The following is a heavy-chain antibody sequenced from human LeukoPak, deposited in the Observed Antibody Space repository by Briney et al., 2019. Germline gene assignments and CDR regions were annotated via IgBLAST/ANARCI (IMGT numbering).Heavy chain of an antibody. J-gene: IGHJ4*02. Sequence: GGSLRLSCVALGFTFTDYYMSWIRQAPGKGLEWVSYVSIVGSTIYYADSVKGRFTISRDNAKNSLYLQMNSLKAEDTAVYYCVRGRRPTVTTAVDYWGQGTLVTVSS. CDR2: VSIVGSTI. CDR1: GFTFTDYY. CDR3: VRGRRPTVTTAVDY. D-gene: IGHD4-17*01. V-gene: IGHV3-11*01.